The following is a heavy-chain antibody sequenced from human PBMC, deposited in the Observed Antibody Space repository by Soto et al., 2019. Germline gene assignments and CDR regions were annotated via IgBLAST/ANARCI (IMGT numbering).Heavy chain of an antibody. Sequence: ASVKVSCKASGYTFTSYAMHWVRQAPGQRLEWMGWINAGNGNTKYSQKFQGRVTITRDTSASTAYMELSSLRSEDTAVYYCARDDWFGELWDYWGQGTLVTVSS. J-gene: IGHJ4*02. D-gene: IGHD3-10*01. V-gene: IGHV1-3*01. CDR3: ARDDWFGELWDY. CDR1: GYTFTSYA. CDR2: INAGNGNT.